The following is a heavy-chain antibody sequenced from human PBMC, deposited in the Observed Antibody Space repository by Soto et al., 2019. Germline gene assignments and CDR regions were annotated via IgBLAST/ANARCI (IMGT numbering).Heavy chain of an antibody. J-gene: IGHJ6*02. CDR1: GGSFSGYY. D-gene: IGHD6-13*01. V-gene: IGHV4-34*01. Sequence: SETLSLTCAVYGGSFSGYYWSWIRHPPWKGLEWIGEINHSGSTNYNPSLKSRVTISVDTSKNQSSLRLSSVTAADTAVYYCARGLIVGIAAAGPKGEYYYYGMDVWGQGTTVTVSS. CDR3: ARGLIVGIAAAGPKGEYYYYGMDV. CDR2: INHSGST.